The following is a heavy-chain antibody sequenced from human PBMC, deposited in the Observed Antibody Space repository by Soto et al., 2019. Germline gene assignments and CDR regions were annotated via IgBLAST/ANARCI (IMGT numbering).Heavy chain of an antibody. CDR3: AKVGPSYYYGMDV. V-gene: IGHV3-23*01. Sequence: SLRLSCAASGLDFSSEVMCWVRQAPGKGLEWVSSISGSGRTIYHADSMRGRFAISRDNSKNSLYLQLNNLRVDDTAVYYCAKVGPSYYYGMDVWGQGTTVTVSS. J-gene: IGHJ6*02. CDR1: GLDFSSEV. CDR2: ISGSGRTI. D-gene: IGHD1-26*01.